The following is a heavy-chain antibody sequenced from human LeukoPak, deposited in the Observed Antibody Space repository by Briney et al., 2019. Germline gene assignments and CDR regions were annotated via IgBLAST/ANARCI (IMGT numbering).Heavy chain of an antibody. D-gene: IGHD4-17*01. Sequence: ASVKVSCKASGYTFTGYYMHWVRQAPGQGLEWMGWINPNSGGTNYAQKFQGRVTMTRDTSISTAYMELSRLRSDDTAVYYCARRRAYGTLYGDYGYWGQGTLVTVSS. CDR3: ARRRAYGTLYGDYGY. J-gene: IGHJ4*02. CDR1: GYTFTGYY. V-gene: IGHV1-2*02. CDR2: INPNSGGT.